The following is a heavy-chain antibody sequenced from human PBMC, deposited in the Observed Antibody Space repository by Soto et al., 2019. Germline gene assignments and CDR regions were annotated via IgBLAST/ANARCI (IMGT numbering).Heavy chain of an antibody. D-gene: IGHD1-26*01. CDR2: ISGSGGST. Sequence: GGSLRLSCAASGFTFSSYAMSWVRQAPGKGLEWVPAISGSGGSTYYADSVKGRFTISRDNSKNTLYLQMNSLRAEDTTVYYCAKDRSQGGSYNWFDPWGQGTLVTVSS. CDR1: GFTFSSYA. J-gene: IGHJ5*02. CDR3: AKDRSQGGSYNWFDP. V-gene: IGHV3-23*01.